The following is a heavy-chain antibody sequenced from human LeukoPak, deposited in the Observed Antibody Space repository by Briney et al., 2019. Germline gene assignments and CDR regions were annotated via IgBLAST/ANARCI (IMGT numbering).Heavy chain of an antibody. CDR2: ISQNGDS. Sequence: PSETLSLTCAVYGGSFSGYYWSWIRQPPGKGLEWIAEISQNGDSNYNMSLKSRVTISLDKSKNQVSLKLNSVTAADTAVYYCARDWRDSSGKFPNDAFDIWGQGTMVTVSS. J-gene: IGHJ3*02. CDR3: ARDWRDSSGKFPNDAFDI. V-gene: IGHV4-34*01. CDR1: GGSFSGYY. D-gene: IGHD3-22*01.